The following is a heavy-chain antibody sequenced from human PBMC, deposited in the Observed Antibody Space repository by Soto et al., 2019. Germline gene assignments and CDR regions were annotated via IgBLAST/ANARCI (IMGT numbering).Heavy chain of an antibody. V-gene: IGHV1-3*01. J-gene: IGHJ4*02. CDR2: INAGNGNT. Sequence: GASVKVSCKASGYTFTKYALHWVRQAPGQRLEWMGWINAGNGNTKYSQKFQGRVTITRDTSASTAYMELSSLRSEDTAVYYCARGVGNSAPDYWGQGTLVTVSS. D-gene: IGHD1-7*01. CDR1: GYTFTKYA. CDR3: ARGVGNSAPDY.